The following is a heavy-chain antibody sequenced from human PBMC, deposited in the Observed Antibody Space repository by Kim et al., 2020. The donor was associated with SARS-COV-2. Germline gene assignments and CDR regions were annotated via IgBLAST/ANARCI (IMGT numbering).Heavy chain of an antibody. Sequence: GGSLRLSCAASGFTFTSRAMAWARQAPGKGLEWVSFISNTGINRFYADSVKGRFTISRDDSQSALFLQMDSLTAEDTAIYYCARGPWAAAGGWVDPGHQG. V-gene: IGHV3-23*01. D-gene: IGHD6-13*01. CDR3: ARGPWAAAGGWVDP. CDR1: GFTFTSRA. CDR2: ISNTGINR. J-gene: IGHJ5*02.